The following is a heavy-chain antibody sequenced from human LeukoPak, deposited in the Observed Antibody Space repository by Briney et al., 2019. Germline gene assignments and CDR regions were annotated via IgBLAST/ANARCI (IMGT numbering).Heavy chain of an antibody. V-gene: IGHV3-15*01. CDR1: GFTFSNAW. D-gene: IGHD3-3*01. CDR3: TQGTYYDFWSGYFLPYYYCGMDV. Sequence: PGGSLRLSCAASGFTFSNAWMSWVRQAPGKGLEWVGRIKSKTDGGTTDYAAPVKGRFTISRDDSKNTLYLQMNSLKTEDTAVYYCTQGTYYDFWSGYFLPYYYCGMDVWGQGTTVTVSS. CDR2: IKSKTDGGTT. J-gene: IGHJ6*02.